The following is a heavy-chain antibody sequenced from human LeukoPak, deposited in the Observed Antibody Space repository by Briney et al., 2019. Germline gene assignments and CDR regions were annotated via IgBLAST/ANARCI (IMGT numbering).Heavy chain of an antibody. CDR2: INGDGSST. CDR1: GFTFSSYW. D-gene: IGHD2-21*02. Sequence: QAGGSLRLSCAASGFTFSSYWMHWVRQAPGKGLVWISRINGDGSSTNYADSVKGRFTISRDNAKNSVYLQMNSLRAEDTAVYYCAREGHIVVLTGIPGYFHDWGQGTLVTVSS. CDR3: AREGHIVVLTGIPGYFHD. V-gene: IGHV3-74*01. J-gene: IGHJ1*01.